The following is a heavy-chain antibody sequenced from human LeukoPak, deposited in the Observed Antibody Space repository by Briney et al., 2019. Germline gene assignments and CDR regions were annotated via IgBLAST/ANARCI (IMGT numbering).Heavy chain of an antibody. J-gene: IGHJ6*04. Sequence: GGSLRLSCAASGFTFSNYAMTWVRQAPGKGLEWVSAISGSGGSTYYADFVKGRFTISRDNSKNTLYLQMNSLRAEDTAVYYCARRWAGSGRMDVWGKGTTVTVSA. CDR1: GFTFSNYA. CDR2: ISGSGGST. D-gene: IGHD3-10*01. CDR3: ARRWAGSGRMDV. V-gene: IGHV3-23*01.